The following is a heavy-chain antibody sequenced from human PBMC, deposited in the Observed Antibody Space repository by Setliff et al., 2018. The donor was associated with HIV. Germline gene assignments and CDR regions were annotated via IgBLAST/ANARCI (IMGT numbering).Heavy chain of an antibody. Sequence: ASVKVSCKASGYTFTGYYMHWVRQAPGQELEWMGRINPNSGGTNYAQKLQGRVTMTTDTSTSTAYMDLRSLRSDDTAVYYCAREEDPLFDDSSGYSPGYWGQGTL. CDR1: GYTFTGYY. CDR2: INPNSGGT. CDR3: AREEDPLFDDSSGYSPGY. D-gene: IGHD3-22*01. J-gene: IGHJ4*02. V-gene: IGHV1-2*06.